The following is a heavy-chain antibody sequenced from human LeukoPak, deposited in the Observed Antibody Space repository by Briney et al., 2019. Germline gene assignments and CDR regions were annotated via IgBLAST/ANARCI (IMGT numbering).Heavy chain of an antibody. CDR3: ARVPVSGPGARFDY. CDR1: VYTFTIYG. D-gene: IGHD4-11*01. Sequence: ASVTVSFKASVYTFTIYGISWVRQAPGQGLEWMGWISAYNVNTNDAQKLQGRVTMTTDTSTTTAYMELRSLRSDDTAVYYCARVPVSGPGARFDYWGQGTLVTVSS. J-gene: IGHJ4*02. V-gene: IGHV1-18*01. CDR2: ISAYNVNT.